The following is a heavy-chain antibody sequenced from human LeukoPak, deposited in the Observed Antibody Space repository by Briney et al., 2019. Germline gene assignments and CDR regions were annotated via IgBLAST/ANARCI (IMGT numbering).Heavy chain of an antibody. CDR2: ISAYNGNT. Sequence: GASVMVSCKASGGTFSSYAISWVRQAPGQGLEWMGWISAYNGNTNYAQKLQGRVTMTTDTSTSTAYMELRSLRSDDTAVYYCAREIDEEASWFDPWGQGTLVTISS. D-gene: IGHD2/OR15-2a*01. V-gene: IGHV1-18*01. J-gene: IGHJ5*02. CDR3: AREIDEEASWFDP. CDR1: GGTFSSYA.